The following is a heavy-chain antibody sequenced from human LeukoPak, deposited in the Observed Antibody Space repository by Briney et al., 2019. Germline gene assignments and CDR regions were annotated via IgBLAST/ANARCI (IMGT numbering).Heavy chain of an antibody. CDR2: IHYSGST. D-gene: IGHD2-8*01. V-gene: IGHV4-59*08. J-gene: IGHJ5*02. CDR1: GGFISSDY. CDR3: ARQAVIMPTDMGGPWFDP. Sequence: SETLSLTCTVSGGFISSDYWSWIRQPPGKGLEWIANIHYSGSTNFNPPLKSRVSISVDKSKTQFSLKLSSVTTADTVVYYCARQAVIMPTDMGGPWFDPWGRGTLVAVAS.